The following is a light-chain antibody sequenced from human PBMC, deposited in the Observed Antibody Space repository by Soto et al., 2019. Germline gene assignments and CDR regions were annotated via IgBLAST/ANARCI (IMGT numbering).Light chain of an antibody. CDR1: SCINVGTDR. V-gene: IGLV5-39*01. Sequence: QSVLTQPTSLSASPGASARFTCTLCSCINVGTDRMYWYHQKPGSPPRYLLRYRSDSDNQQGSGVPSRFSGSNDASTNAGLLLISGLQSEDEADYYCAIWHSSTLVFGGGTKLTVL. CDR3: AIWHSSTLV. J-gene: IGLJ2*01. CDR2: YRSDSDN.